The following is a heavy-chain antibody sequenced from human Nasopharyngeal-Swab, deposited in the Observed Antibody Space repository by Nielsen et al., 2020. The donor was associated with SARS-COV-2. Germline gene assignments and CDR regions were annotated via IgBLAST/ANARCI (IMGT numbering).Heavy chain of an antibody. J-gene: IGHJ4*02. D-gene: IGHD5-12*01. Sequence: GESLKISCAASGFTVSSNYMSWVRQAPGKGLEWVSVFYSGGSTCYADSVKDRFTIFRDDSKNTLYLQMNSLRPEDTAVYYCARDPGGWSVATKGYWGQGTLVTVSS. CDR1: GFTVSSNY. V-gene: IGHV3-66*01. CDR2: FYSGGST. CDR3: ARDPGGWSVATKGY.